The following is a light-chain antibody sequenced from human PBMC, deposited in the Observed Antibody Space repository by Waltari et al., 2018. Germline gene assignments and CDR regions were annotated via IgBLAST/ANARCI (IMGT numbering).Light chain of an antibody. CDR2: DVS. J-gene: IGLJ3*02. Sequence: QSALTQPASVSGSPGQSITISCTGSSGDIGHFKFVSLYQQARGRAPKLFVYDVSQRPSGVSNRFSGSKSGNTASLTMSGLQADDEADYYCSSYTTTSSWVVGGGTKLTVL. CDR1: SGDIGHFKF. CDR3: SSYTTTSSWV. V-gene: IGLV2-14*01.